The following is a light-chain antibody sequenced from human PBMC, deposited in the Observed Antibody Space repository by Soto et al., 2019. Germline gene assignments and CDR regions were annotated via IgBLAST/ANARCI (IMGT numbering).Light chain of an antibody. V-gene: IGLV2-14*03. CDR3: SSYTSSSTVI. Sequence: QSVLTQPASVSGSPGQEITISCTGTISDVGGYNFVSWYQQHPGKAPKFIIYDVRNRPSGVSNRFSGSRSGNTASLTISGLQAEDEADYYCSSYTSSSTVIFGGGTKVTVL. J-gene: IGLJ2*01. CDR1: ISDVGGYNF. CDR2: DVR.